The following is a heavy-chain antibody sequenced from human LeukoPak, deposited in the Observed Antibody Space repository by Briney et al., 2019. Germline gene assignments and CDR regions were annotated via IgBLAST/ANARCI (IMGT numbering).Heavy chain of an antibody. CDR3: ARGMDDFWSGYSNYYYYMDV. CDR2: IIPIFGTA. J-gene: IGHJ6*03. V-gene: IGHV1-69*13. D-gene: IGHD3-3*01. CDR1: GGTFSSYA. Sequence: SVKVSCKASGGTFSSYAISWVRRAPGQGLEWMGRIIPIFGTANYAQKFQGRVTITADESTSTAYMELSSLRSEDTAVYYCARGMDDFWSGYSNYYYYMDVWGKGTTVTVSS.